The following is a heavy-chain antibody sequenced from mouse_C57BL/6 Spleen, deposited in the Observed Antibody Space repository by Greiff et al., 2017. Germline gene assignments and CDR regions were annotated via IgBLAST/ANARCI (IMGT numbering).Heavy chain of an antibody. CDR1: GFTFSDYG. V-gene: IGHV5-17*01. Sequence: EVQLVESGGGLVKPGGSLKLSCAASGFTFSDYGMHWVRQAPEQGLEWVAYISPGSGTIYYADTVKGRFTISRDNAKNTLCLPVTGLRYEDTAMYYCAREGRSSWFADWGQGTLVTVSA. CDR2: ISPGSGTI. D-gene: IGHD1-1*01. J-gene: IGHJ3*01. CDR3: AREGRSSWFAD.